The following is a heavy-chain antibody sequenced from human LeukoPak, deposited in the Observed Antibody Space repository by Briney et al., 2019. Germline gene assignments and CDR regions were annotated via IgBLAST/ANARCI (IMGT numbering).Heavy chain of an antibody. V-gene: IGHV3-30-3*01. Sequence: GSLRLSCAASGFTFSNYAMHWVRQAPGKGLEWVALILYDGNSKYYADSVKGRFTISRDNSKNTLYLQMNSLRAEDTAMYYCARDPRVVGGRWGQGTLVTVTS. CDR1: GFTFSNYA. D-gene: IGHD3-10*01. J-gene: IGHJ4*02. CDR3: ARDPRVVGGR. CDR2: ILYDGNSK.